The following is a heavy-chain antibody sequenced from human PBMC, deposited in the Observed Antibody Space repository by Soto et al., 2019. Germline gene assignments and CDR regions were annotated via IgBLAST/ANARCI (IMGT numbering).Heavy chain of an antibody. Sequence: QEQLVESGGGVVQPGRSLGLSCGASGFTFSSHGMHWVRQAPGKELEWVAVIWYDGSNKYYADSVKGRFTISRDNSKNTLYLQMNSLRAEDTAVYSCARQGMPRGRVASDQVNFDCWGQGTLVTVSS. J-gene: IGHJ4*02. CDR3: ARQGMPRGRVASDQVNFDC. V-gene: IGHV3-33*01. CDR2: IWYDGSNK. D-gene: IGHD3-10*01. CDR1: GFTFSSHG.